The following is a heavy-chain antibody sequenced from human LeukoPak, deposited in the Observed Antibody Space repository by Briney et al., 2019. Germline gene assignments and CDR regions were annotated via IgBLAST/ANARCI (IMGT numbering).Heavy chain of an antibody. D-gene: IGHD3-22*01. CDR1: GYSFTSYW. Sequence: GESLKISCKGSGYSFTSYWIGWVRQMPGKGLEWMGIIYPGDSDTRYSPSFLGHVTFSADRSISTAYLQWSSLKASDTAMYYCARQYYYDSSAYYPMDYWGQGTPVTVSS. J-gene: IGHJ4*02. V-gene: IGHV5-51*01. CDR3: ARQYYYDSSAYYPMDY. CDR2: IYPGDSDT.